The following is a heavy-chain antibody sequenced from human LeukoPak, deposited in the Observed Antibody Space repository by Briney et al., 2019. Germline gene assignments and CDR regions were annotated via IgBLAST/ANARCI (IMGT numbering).Heavy chain of an antibody. CDR1: GFTFSIYS. D-gene: IGHD5-24*01. V-gene: IGHV3-21*01. Sequence: GGSLRLSCAASGFTFSIYSMNWVRQAPGKGRECVSSIGSSSSYIYYADSGKGRFTLSRDNAKHSLYLQMNSLRAGHTAVYYCARGTDGYMSLPGASWGEGTLVTLSS. CDR3: ARGTDGYMSLPGAS. J-gene: IGHJ5*02. CDR2: IGSSSSYI.